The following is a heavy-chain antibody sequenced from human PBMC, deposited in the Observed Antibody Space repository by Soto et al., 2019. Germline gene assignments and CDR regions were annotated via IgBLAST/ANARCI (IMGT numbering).Heavy chain of an antibody. V-gene: IGHV1-69*01. CDR2: IIPIFGTA. J-gene: IGHJ4*02. CDR1: GGAFSSYA. D-gene: IGHD3-3*01. Sequence: QVQLVQSGAEVKKPGSSVKVSCKASGGAFSSYAISWVRQATGQGLEWMGGIIPIFGTANYAQKCQGRVTITADESTSTAYMELSSLRSEDTAVYYCARDQGGFTISTSFDYWGQGTLVTVSS. CDR3: ARDQGGFTISTSFDY.